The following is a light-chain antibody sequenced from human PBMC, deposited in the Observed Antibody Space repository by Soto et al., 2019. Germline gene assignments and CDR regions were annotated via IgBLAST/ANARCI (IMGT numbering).Light chain of an antibody. CDR2: ANS. J-gene: IGLJ2*01. CDR3: QSYDSSLSGSRV. V-gene: IGLV1-40*01. Sequence: QSVLTQSPSVSGAPGQRVTISCTGSSSNIGAGYDVHWYQQLPGTAPKLLIYANSNRPSGVPDRFSGSKSGTSASLAITGLQAEDEADYYCQSYDSSLSGSRVFGGGTKLTVL. CDR1: SSNIGAGYD.